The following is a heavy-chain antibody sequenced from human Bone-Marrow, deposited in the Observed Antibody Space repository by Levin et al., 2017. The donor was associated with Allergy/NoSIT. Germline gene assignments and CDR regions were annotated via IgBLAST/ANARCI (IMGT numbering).Heavy chain of an antibody. V-gene: IGHV3-9*01. D-gene: IGHD2-21*02. CDR1: GFTFDDYA. J-gene: IGHJ3*02. CDR3: AKNNVYCGGDCYTRFEGEFWAFDI. Sequence: GGSLRLSCAASGFTFDDYAMHWVRQAPGKGLEWVSGISWNSGSIGYADSVKGRFTISRDNAKNSLYLQMNSLRAEDTALYYCAKNNVYCGGDCYTRFEGEFWAFDIWGQGTMVTVSS. CDR2: ISWNSGSI.